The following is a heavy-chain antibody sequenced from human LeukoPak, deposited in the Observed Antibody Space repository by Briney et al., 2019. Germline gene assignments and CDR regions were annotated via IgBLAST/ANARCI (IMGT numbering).Heavy chain of an antibody. D-gene: IGHD6-13*01. CDR1: GYSFIGYG. Sequence: GASVKVSCKASGYSFIGYGISWVRQAPGQGLEWMGWISGNTGNTDYSEKFQGRVTMTKDTSTTTAYLELRGLRSGDTAMYYCARDTSDSWYDIFGDYWGQGTLVTVSS. CDR3: ARDTSDSWYDIFGDY. CDR2: ISGNTGNT. V-gene: IGHV1-18*01. J-gene: IGHJ4*02.